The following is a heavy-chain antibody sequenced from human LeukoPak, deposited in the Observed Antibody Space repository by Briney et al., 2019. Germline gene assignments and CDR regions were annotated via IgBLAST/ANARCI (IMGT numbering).Heavy chain of an antibody. CDR2: INPNRGGT. CDR3: AREEMATIRSSF. CDR1: GYTFTDYF. V-gene: IGHV1-2*06. J-gene: IGHJ4*02. D-gene: IGHD5-24*01. Sequence: ASVKVSCKASGYTFTDYFIHWVRQAPGQGLEWMGRINPNRGGTNYTQKFQGRVTMTRDSSISTAYMELSSLRSDDTAVYFCAREEMATIRSSFWSQGTLVTVSS.